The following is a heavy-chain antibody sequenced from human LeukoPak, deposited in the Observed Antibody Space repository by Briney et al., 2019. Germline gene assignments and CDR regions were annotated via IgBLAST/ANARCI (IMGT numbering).Heavy chain of an antibody. J-gene: IGHJ4*02. D-gene: IGHD6-19*01. CDR2: INPKSGGT. CDR1: GYTLTGYC. Sequence: ASVKVSCKASGYTLTGYCMHWVRQAPGQGLEWMGWINPKSGGTNFAQKFQGRVTLTRDTSISTTYMELGRLTSDDTAVYYCARDLGISGWYAPPLGYFDYWGQGTLVTVSS. V-gene: IGHV1-2*02. CDR3: ARDLGISGWYAPPLGYFDY.